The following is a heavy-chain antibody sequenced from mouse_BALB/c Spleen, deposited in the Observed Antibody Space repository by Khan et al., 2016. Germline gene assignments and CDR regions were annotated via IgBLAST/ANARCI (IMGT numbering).Heavy chain of an antibody. V-gene: IGHV1-80*01. J-gene: IGHJ2*01. CDR3: ARGGKIDY. CDR2: IYPGDGDT. D-gene: IGHD2-1*01. Sequence: QVRLQQSGAELVRPGSSVKISCKASGYAFSSYWMNWVKQRPGQGLEWIGQIYPGDGDTNYNGKFKGKATLTADKSSSTAYMQLSSLTSEDSAVYCCARGGKIDYWGQGTTLTVSS. CDR1: GYAFSSYW.